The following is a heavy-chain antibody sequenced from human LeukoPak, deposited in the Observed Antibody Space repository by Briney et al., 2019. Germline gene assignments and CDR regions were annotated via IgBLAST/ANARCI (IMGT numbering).Heavy chain of an antibody. CDR2: IRSWRSNI. J-gene: IGHJ6*03. D-gene: IGHD3-3*01. Sequence: GGSLSLSCAASGFTFRSYSLNWVRQAPGEGVEWVSYIRSWRSNIHYADSVKGRFTISRDNAKNALYLQMNSLRAEDTAVYYCAGDGRGDFWSGYSQRPYYYHYYMDVWGKGTTVTVSS. V-gene: IGHV3-48*01. CDR3: AGDGRGDFWSGYSQRPYYYHYYMDV. CDR1: GFTFRSYS.